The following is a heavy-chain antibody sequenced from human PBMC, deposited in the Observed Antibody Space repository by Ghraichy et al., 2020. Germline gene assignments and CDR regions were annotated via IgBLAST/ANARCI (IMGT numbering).Heavy chain of an antibody. CDR1: GGSFSGYY. Sequence: SETLSLTCAVYGGSFSGYYWSWMRQHPGKGLVWIAEINHSESTNYNPSLKSRVTISVDTSKNQFSLKLSSVTAAATAVYYCARGNKLADYWYFDLWGRGTLVTVSS. CDR2: INHSEST. CDR3: ARGNKLADYWYFDL. V-gene: IGHV4-34*01. D-gene: IGHD6-6*01. J-gene: IGHJ2*01.